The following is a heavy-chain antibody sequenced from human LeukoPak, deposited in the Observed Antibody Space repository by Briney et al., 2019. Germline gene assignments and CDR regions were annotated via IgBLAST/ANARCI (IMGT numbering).Heavy chain of an antibody. J-gene: IGHJ5*02. CDR3: AKTAVPAAILSWFDP. V-gene: IGHV3-23*01. CDR1: GFTFSSYA. Sequence: PGRSLRLSCAASGFTFSSYAMSGVRPAPGKGPEWVSAISGSGGSTYYADSVKGRLTISRDNSKNTLYLQMNSLRAEDTAVYYCAKTAVPAAILSWFDPWGQGTLVTVSS. D-gene: IGHD2-2*01. CDR2: ISGSGGST.